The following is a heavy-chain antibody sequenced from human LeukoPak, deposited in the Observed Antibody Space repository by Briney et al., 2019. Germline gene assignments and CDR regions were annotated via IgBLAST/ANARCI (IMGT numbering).Heavy chain of an antibody. CDR2: ISAYNGNT. Sequence: GASVKVSCKASGYTFTSYGISWVRQAPGQGLEWMGWISAYNGNTNYAQKLQGRVTMTTDTSTSTAYMELRSLRSDDTAVYYCARGSPYYDILTGLYYFDYWGQGTLVTVSS. CDR3: ARGSPYYDILTGLYYFDY. J-gene: IGHJ4*02. CDR1: GYTFTSYG. D-gene: IGHD3-9*01. V-gene: IGHV1-18*01.